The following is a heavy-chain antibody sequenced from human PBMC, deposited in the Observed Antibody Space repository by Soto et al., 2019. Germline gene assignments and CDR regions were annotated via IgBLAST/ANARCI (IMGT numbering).Heavy chain of an antibody. Sequence: SGTLSLTCTVSGVSVSNISDYWSWVRQPPGKGLEWIGYIYYSVSADYNPSLGSRVTISLDTSKNRFSLKLSSVNTADTAVYYCARADGFVYYSYHMDRWGQGTTVTVSS. CDR3: ARADGFVYYSYHMDR. J-gene: IGHJ6*02. V-gene: IGHV4-61*01. CDR2: IYYSVSA. CDR1: GVSVSNISDY.